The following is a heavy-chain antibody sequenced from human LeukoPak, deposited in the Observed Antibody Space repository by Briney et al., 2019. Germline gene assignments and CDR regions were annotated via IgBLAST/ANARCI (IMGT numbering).Heavy chain of an antibody. Sequence: GGSLRLSCAASGFTFSSFGMHWVRQAPGKGLEWVAVIWFDGSKTYYSESVKGRFTASRDNSKNTLFLQMNSLRVEGTAVYYCARVGSGYTVDYWGQGTLVTVSS. V-gene: IGHV3-33*01. D-gene: IGHD3-10*01. J-gene: IGHJ4*02. CDR3: ARVGSGYTVDY. CDR1: GFTFSSFG. CDR2: IWFDGSKT.